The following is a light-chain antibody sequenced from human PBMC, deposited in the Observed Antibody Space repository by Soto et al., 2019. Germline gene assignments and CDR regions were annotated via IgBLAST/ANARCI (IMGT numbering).Light chain of an antibody. CDR3: QQYNDWPPT. Sequence: EIVLTQSPATLSLSPGEGATLSWRASQNVANYLDWYQQKPGQAPRLLIYGASTRATGIPARFSGSGSGTEFTLSIGSLQSEDFAVYYCQQYNDWPPTFGQGTKVDIK. V-gene: IGKV3-15*01. J-gene: IGKJ1*01. CDR2: GAS. CDR1: QNVANY.